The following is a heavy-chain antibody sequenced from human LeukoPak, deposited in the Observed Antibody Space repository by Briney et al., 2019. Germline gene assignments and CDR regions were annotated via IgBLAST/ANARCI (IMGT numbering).Heavy chain of an antibody. CDR3: ARHHYGSGSYLSDY. J-gene: IGHJ4*02. V-gene: IGHV4-39*01. D-gene: IGHD3-10*01. Sequence: SETLSLTCTVSGGSISSSSYYWGWIRQPPGKGLEWIGCIYYSGSTYYNPSLKSRVTISVDTSKNQFSLKLSSVTAADTAVYYCARHHYGSGSYLSDYWGQGTLVTVSS. CDR1: GGSISSSSYY. CDR2: IYYSGST.